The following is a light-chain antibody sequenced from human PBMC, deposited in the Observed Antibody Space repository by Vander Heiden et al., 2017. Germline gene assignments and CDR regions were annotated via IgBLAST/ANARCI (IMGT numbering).Light chain of an antibody. CDR3: QQYNSYSLT. CDR1: QSISSW. J-gene: IGKJ4*01. V-gene: IGKV1-5*02. Sequence: DIQMTQSPSTLSASVGDRVTIICRASQSISSWLAWYQQKPGKAPKLLIYDASSLESGVPSRFSGSGSGTEFTLTISSLQPDDFATYYCQQYNSYSLTFGGGTKVEIK. CDR2: DAS.